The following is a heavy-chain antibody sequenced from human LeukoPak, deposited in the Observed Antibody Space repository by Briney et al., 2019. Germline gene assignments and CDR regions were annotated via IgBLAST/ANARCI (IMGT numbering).Heavy chain of an antibody. CDR1: GGSFSGYY. V-gene: IGHV4-34*01. J-gene: IGHJ6*02. D-gene: IGHD3-3*01. Sequence: PSETLSLTCAVYGGSFSGYYWSWIRQPPGKGLEWIGEINHSGSTNYNPSLKSRVTISVDTSKNQFPLKLSSVTAADTAVYYCARGPRRITIFGVANYYYYGMDVWGQGTTVTVSS. CDR2: INHSGST. CDR3: ARGPRRITIFGVANYYYYGMDV.